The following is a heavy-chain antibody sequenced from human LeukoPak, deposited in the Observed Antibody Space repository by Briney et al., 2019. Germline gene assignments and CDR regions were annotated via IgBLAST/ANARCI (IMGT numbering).Heavy chain of an antibody. D-gene: IGHD2-15*01. J-gene: IGHJ4*02. CDR1: GGSISSYY. Sequence: SETLSLTCTVSGGSISSYYWSWIRQPAGKGLEWIGHIYTSGSTNYSPSLKSRVTMSVDTSKNQFSLKLSPVTAADTAVYYCARDDCSGGSCYSNLWGQGTLVTVSS. V-gene: IGHV4-4*07. CDR2: IYTSGST. CDR3: ARDDCSGGSCYSNL.